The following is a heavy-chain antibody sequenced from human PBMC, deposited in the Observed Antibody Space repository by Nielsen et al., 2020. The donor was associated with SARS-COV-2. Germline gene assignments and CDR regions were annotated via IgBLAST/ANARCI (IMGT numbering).Heavy chain of an antibody. V-gene: IGHV3-7*01. J-gene: IGHJ4*02. CDR2: IKQDGSEK. D-gene: IGHD4-17*01. Sequence: GESLKISCAASGFTFSSYWMSWVRQAPGKGLEWVANIKQDGSEKYYVDSVKGRFTISRDNSDNTLYLQMNSLRAEDTAVYYCARDFYLDYVLDYWGQGTLVAVSS. CDR3: ARDFYLDYVLDY. CDR1: GFTFSSYW.